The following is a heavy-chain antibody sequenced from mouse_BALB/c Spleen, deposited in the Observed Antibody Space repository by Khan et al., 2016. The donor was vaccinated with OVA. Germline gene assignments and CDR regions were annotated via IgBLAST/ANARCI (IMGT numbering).Heavy chain of an antibody. D-gene: IGHD2-2*01. CDR1: GYSITSDYA. V-gene: IGHV3-2*02. Sequence: SGPGLVKPSQSLSLTCTVTGYSITSDYAWNWIRQFPGNKLECMGYISSSGSTNYNPALKSRISITRDTSKNQFFLQFNSVTTEDTAKYYCARVGSRDNYAMDYWGQGTSFTVSS. J-gene: IGHJ4*01. CDR2: ISSSGST. CDR3: ARVGSRDNYAMDY.